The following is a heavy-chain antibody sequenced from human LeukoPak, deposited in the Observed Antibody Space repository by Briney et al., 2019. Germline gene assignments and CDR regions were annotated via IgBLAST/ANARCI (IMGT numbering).Heavy chain of an antibody. V-gene: IGHV3-33*08. CDR2: IWYDGSNK. CDR1: GFIFSSTW. CDR3: ARGYCSGGSCYGYFDY. Sequence: PGGSLRLSCAASGFIFSSTWMSWVRQAPGKGLEWVAVIWYDGSNKYYADSVKGRFTISRDNSKNTLYLQMNSLRAEDTAVYYCARGYCSGGSCYGYFDYWGQGTLVTVSS. J-gene: IGHJ4*02. D-gene: IGHD2-15*01.